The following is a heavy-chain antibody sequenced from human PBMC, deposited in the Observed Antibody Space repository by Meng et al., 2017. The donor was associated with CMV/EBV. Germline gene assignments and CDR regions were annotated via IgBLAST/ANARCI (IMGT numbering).Heavy chain of an antibody. CDR1: GFTFSSYS. D-gene: IGHD2-2*01. CDR3: ARVQVWYQPLYYFDY. V-gene: IGHV3-21*01. J-gene: IGHJ4*02. CDR2: ISSSSSYI. Sequence: GGSLRLSCAASGFTFSSYSMNWVRQAPGKGLEWVSSISSSSSYIYYADSVKGRFTISRDNAKNSLYLQMNSLRAEDTAVYYCARVQVWYQPLYYFDYWGQGTLVTVSS.